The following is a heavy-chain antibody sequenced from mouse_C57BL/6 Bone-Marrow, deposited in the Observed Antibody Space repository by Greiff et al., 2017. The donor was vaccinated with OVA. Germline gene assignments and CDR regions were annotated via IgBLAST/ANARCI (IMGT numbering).Heavy chain of an antibody. J-gene: IGHJ1*03. CDR3: ARKEGYHWYFDV. CDR1: GFSLTSYG. Sequence: VQLQQSGPGLVQPSQSLSITCTVSGFSLTSYGVHWVRQSPGKGLEWLGVIWSGGSTDYNAAFISSLSISKDNSKSQVFLKMNSLKADDTAIYYCARKEGYHWYFDVWGTGTTVTVSS. D-gene: IGHD2-14*01. V-gene: IGHV2-2*01. CDR2: IWSGGST.